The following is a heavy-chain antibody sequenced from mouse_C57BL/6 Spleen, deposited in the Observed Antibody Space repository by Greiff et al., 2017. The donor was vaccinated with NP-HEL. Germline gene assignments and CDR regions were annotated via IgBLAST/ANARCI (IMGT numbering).Heavy chain of an antibody. Sequence: QVQLQQSGPELVKPGASVKISCTASGYTFTDYYINWVKQRPGQGLEWIGWIFPGSGSTYYNEKFKGKATLTVDKSSSTAYMLLSSLTSEDSAVYFCARAGDYYGSSYVRYFDVWGTGTTVTVSS. CDR3: ARAGDYYGSSYVRYFDV. J-gene: IGHJ1*03. CDR2: IFPGSGST. CDR1: GYTFTDYY. V-gene: IGHV1-75*01. D-gene: IGHD1-1*01.